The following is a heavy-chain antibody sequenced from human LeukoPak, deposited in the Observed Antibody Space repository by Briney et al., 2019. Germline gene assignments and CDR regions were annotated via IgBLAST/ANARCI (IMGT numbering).Heavy chain of an antibody. CDR3: ARDLATYGFDP. D-gene: IGHD3-16*01. Sequence: PSETLSLTCTVSGGSISSGGYYWSWIRQPPGKGLEWIGYIYHSGSTYYNPSLKSRVIISVDRSKNQFSLKLSSVTAADTAVYYCARDLATYGFDPRGQGTLVTVSS. V-gene: IGHV4-30-2*01. CDR2: IYHSGST. J-gene: IGHJ5*02. CDR1: GGSISSGGYY.